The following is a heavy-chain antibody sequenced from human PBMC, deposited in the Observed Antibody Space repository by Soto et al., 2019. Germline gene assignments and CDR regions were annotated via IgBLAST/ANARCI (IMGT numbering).Heavy chain of an antibody. V-gene: IGHV4-4*02. CDR3: GARDPPYTGAYRGYPFIY. Sequence: SETLSLTCAVSGDSISSNHWWSWVRQSPGKGLEWIGQIYHIGTTDYKSSLQSRVTISLDKSKNHFSLVLTSVTAADTAIYYCGARDPPYTGAYRGYPFIYWGQGIQVTVSS. CDR2: IYHIGTT. CDR1: GDSISSNHW. D-gene: IGHD1-26*01. J-gene: IGHJ4*02.